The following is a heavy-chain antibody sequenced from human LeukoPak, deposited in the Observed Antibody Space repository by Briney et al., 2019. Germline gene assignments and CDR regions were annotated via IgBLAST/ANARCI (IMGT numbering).Heavy chain of an antibody. J-gene: IGHJ4*02. V-gene: IGHV4-59*01. CDR3: ARVRGYRDGYNHPFDY. CDR1: GGSIRSYY. Sequence: PSETLSLTCTVSGGSIRSYYWSWIRQPPGKGLEWIGYIYYSGSTNYNPSLKSRVTISVDTSKNQFSLKLSSVTAADTAVYYCARVRGYRDGYNHPFDYWGQGTLVTVSS. CDR2: IYYSGST. D-gene: IGHD5-24*01.